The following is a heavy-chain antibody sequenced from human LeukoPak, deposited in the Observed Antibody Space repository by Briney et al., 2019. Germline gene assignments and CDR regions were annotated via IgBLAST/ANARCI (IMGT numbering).Heavy chain of an antibody. D-gene: IGHD6-19*01. J-gene: IGHJ4*02. CDR1: GGSITTYY. CDR2: IHSSGST. CDR3: ARHSYLSSTGWFYFDD. Sequence: PSETLSLTCTVSGGSITTYYWSWIRQPPGKGLEWIGYIHSSGSTNYNPSLKSRVTISADTSENQFSLKLSSVTAADTAVYYCARHSYLSSTGWFYFDDWGQGILVTVSS. V-gene: IGHV4-59*08.